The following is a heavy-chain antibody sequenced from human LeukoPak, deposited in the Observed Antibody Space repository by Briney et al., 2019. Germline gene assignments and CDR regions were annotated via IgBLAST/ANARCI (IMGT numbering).Heavy chain of an antibody. Sequence: GESLKISCKGSGYSFTSYWIGWVRQMPGKGLEWMGIIYPGDSDTRYSPSFQGQVTISADKSISTAYLQWSSLKASDTAMYYCARHAGWEPGEYYFDYWGQGTLVTVSS. J-gene: IGHJ4*02. V-gene: IGHV5-51*01. CDR1: GYSFTSYW. CDR2: IYPGDSDT. D-gene: IGHD1-26*01. CDR3: ARHAGWEPGEYYFDY.